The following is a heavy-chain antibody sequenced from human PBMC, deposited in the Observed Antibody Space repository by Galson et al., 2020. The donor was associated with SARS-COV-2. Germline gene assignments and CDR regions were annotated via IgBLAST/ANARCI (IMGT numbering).Heavy chain of an antibody. J-gene: IGHJ5*02. V-gene: IGHV3-7*02. D-gene: IGHD3-16*01. CDR3: ACFDP. CDR2: IKEDGSET. Sequence: GGYLKLPCSAPGINHNRRWMNWDRQAPGKGLEWVDIIKEDGSETYYVDSVRGRFTISRDNAKNSLYLQMNSLRAEDTALYYCACFDPWGQ. CDR1: GINHNRRW.